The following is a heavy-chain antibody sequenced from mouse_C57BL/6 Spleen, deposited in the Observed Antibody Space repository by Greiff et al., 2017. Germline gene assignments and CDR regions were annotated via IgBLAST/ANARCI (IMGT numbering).Heavy chain of an antibody. Sequence: QVQLQQPGAELVKPGASVKLSCKASGYTFTSYWMHWVKQRPGQGLEWIGMIHPNSGSTNYNEKFKSKATLTVDKSSSTAYMQLSSLTSEDSAVYYWALITTVVATGEYYFDYWGQGTTLTVSS. V-gene: IGHV1-64*01. J-gene: IGHJ2*01. CDR1: GYTFTSYW. CDR3: ALITTVVATGEYYFDY. CDR2: IHPNSGST. D-gene: IGHD1-1*01.